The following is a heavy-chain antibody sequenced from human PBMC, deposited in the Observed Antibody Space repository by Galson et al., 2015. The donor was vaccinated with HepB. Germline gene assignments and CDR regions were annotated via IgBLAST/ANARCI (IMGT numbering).Heavy chain of an antibody. CDR1: GFNFGYYG. D-gene: IGHD3-9*01. CDR2: INWNGPSS. CDR3: ARGGYDYDIMTGPFDH. Sequence: LLRPSSAAAGFNFGYYGMWCGRPVPGKGLGWVPVINWNGPSSGSAHPGRGRFTISRDTAKNSVHLQMNSLRVEDTALYYCARGGYDYDIMTGPFDHWGRGTLVTVSS. V-gene: IGHV3-20*03. J-gene: IGHJ4*02.